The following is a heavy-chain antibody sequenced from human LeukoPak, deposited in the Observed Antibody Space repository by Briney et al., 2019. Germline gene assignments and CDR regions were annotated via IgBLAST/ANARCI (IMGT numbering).Heavy chain of an antibody. J-gene: IGHJ4*02. Sequence: SETLSLTCTVSGGSISSSSYYWGWIRQPPGKGLEWIGSIYYSESTYYNPSLKSRVTISVDTSKNQFSLKLSSVTAADTAVYYCASHLIQDSSSYPPYYFDYWGQGTLVTVSS. CDR2: IYYSEST. D-gene: IGHD3-22*01. CDR1: GGSISSSSYY. CDR3: ASHLIQDSSSYPPYYFDY. V-gene: IGHV4-39*01.